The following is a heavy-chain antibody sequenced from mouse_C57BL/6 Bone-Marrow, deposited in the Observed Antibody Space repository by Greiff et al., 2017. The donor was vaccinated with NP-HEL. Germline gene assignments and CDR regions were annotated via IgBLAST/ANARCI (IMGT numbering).Heavy chain of an antibody. Sequence: QVQLQQSGAELVRPGASVTLSCKASGYTFTDYEMHWVKQTPVHGLGWIGAIDPETGGTAYNQKFKGKAILTADKSSSTAYMELRSLTSEDSAVYYCTRWGWLLRWFAYWGQGTLVTVSA. CDR1: GYTFTDYE. V-gene: IGHV1-15*01. CDR2: IDPETGGT. CDR3: TRWGWLLRWFAY. J-gene: IGHJ3*01. D-gene: IGHD2-3*01.